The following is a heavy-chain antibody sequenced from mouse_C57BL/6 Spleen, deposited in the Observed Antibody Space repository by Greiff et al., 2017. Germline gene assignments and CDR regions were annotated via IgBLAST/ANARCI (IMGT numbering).Heavy chain of an antibody. D-gene: IGHD1-1*01. CDR2: IDPEDGDT. Sequence: EVQLQQSGAELVRPGASVKLSCTASGFNIKDYYMHWVKQRPEQGLEWIGRIDPEDGDTEYAPKFQGKATMTADTSSNTAYLQLSSLTSEDTAVYYCTTGLLRYPLFDYWGQGTTRTVSS. V-gene: IGHV14-1*01. CDR1: GFNIKDYY. CDR3: TTGLLRYPLFDY. J-gene: IGHJ2*01.